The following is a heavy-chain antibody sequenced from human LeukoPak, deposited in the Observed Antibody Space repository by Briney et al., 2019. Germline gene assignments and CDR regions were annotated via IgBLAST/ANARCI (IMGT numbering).Heavy chain of an antibody. J-gene: IGHJ4*02. V-gene: IGHV4-59*12. Sequence: SETLSLTCTVSGGSISSYYWSWIRQPPGKGLEWIGYIYYSGSTNYNPSLKSRVTISVDTSKNQFSLKLSSVTAADTAVYYCARRSNSWYVGTFDYWGQGTLVTVSS. CDR2: IYYSGST. CDR3: ARRSNSWYVGTFDY. CDR1: GGSISSYY. D-gene: IGHD6-13*01.